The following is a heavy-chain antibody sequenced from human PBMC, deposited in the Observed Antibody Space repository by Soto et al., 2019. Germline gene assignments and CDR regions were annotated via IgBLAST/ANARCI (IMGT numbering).Heavy chain of an antibody. CDR3: AAERGDDGDYGGANYFDY. V-gene: IGHV1-58*01. Sequence: QMQLVQSGPEVKKPGTSVKVSCKASGFTFTSSAVQWVRQARGQRLEWIGWIVVGSGNTNYAQKFQERVTITRDMSTSTAYMELRSLRSEDKAVYYCAAERGDDGDYGGANYFDYWGQGTLVTVSS. CDR1: GFTFTSSA. D-gene: IGHD4-17*01. J-gene: IGHJ4*02. CDR2: IVVGSGNT.